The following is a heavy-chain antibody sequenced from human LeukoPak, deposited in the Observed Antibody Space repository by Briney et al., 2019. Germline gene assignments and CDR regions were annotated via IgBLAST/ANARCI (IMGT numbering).Heavy chain of an antibody. J-gene: IGHJ4*02. CDR1: GFTFSDYY. D-gene: IGHD2-15*01. Sequence: PGGSLRLSCAASGFTFSDYYMSWIRQAPGKGLEWVSYISSSSSYTNYADSVKGRFTISRDNAKNSLYLQMNSLRTEDTALYYCAKDSCSGGSCYSFDYWGQGTLVTVSS. V-gene: IGHV3-11*05. CDR3: AKDSCSGGSCYSFDY. CDR2: ISSSSSYT.